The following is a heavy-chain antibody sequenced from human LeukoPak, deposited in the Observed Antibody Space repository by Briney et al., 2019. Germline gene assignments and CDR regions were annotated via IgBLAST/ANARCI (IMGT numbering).Heavy chain of an antibody. CDR3: ARDLPHYYYYGMDV. CDR1: GFTFSSYW. J-gene: IGHJ6*02. CDR2: IKQDGSEK. V-gene: IGHV3-7*05. Sequence: GGSLRLSCAASGFTFSSYWMSWVRQAPGKGLEWVAKIKQDGSEKYYVDSVKGRFTISRDNAKHSLYLQMNSLRAEDTAVYYCARDLPHYYYYGMDVWGQGTTVTVSS.